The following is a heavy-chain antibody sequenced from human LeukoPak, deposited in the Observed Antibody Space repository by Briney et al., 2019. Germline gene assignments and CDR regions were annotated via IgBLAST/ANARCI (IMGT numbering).Heavy chain of an antibody. Sequence: GGSLRLSCAASGFTVSSNYMSWVRQAPEKGLEWVSVIYSGGSTYYADSVKGRFTISKDNSKNTLYLHMNSLRAEDTAVYYCARGLGFTMIEGYYFDYWGQGTLVTVSS. CDR1: GFTVSSNY. V-gene: IGHV3-53*01. CDR2: IYSGGST. CDR3: ARGLGFTMIEGYYFDY. J-gene: IGHJ4*02. D-gene: IGHD3-22*01.